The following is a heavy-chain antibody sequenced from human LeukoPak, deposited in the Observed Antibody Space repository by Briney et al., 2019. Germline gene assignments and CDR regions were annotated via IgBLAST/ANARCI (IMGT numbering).Heavy chain of an antibody. CDR3: ARDSRPSSGWVGYNWFDP. D-gene: IGHD6-19*01. V-gene: IGHV1-2*02. Sequence: GASVKVSCKASGYTFTGYYMHWVRQAPGQGLEWMGWINPNSGGTNYAQKFQGRVTMTRDTSISTAYMELSRLRSDDTAVYYCARDSRPSSGWVGYNWFDPWGQGTLVTVSS. CDR1: GYTFTGYY. CDR2: INPNSGGT. J-gene: IGHJ5*02.